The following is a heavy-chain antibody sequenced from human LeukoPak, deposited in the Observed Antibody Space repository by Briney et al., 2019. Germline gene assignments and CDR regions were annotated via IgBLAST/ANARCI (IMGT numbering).Heavy chain of an antibody. Sequence: PSETLSLTCTVSGGSISNYYWSWIRQPAGRGLEWIGRIYTSGSTNHNPSLKSRVTMSVDTSKSQFSLKLSSVTAADTAVYYCARGGQQLSFFDYWGQGTLVTVSS. CDR3: ARGGQQLSFFDY. D-gene: IGHD6-13*01. CDR1: GGSISNYY. J-gene: IGHJ4*02. V-gene: IGHV4-4*07. CDR2: IYTSGST.